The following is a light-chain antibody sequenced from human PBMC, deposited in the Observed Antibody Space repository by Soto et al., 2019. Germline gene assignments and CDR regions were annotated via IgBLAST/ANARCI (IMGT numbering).Light chain of an antibody. Sequence: ALTQPASVSGSPGQSIPISCTGTSSDVGSYNLVSWYQHHPGKAPKLMIFEGNKRPLGVSNRFSGSKSGNTASLTISGLQAEDEADYYCSSSATSSTVVVFGGGTKVTVL. CDR2: EGN. CDR1: SSDVGSYNL. V-gene: IGLV2-23*03. CDR3: SSSATSSTVVV. J-gene: IGLJ2*01.